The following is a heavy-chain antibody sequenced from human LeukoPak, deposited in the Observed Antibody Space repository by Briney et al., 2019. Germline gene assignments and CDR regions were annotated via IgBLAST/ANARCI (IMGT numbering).Heavy chain of an antibody. Sequence: PGESLRLSCAASGFAFSNCGMHWVRQAPGKGLQWVAFIRYDGSNEYYADSVKGRFTISRDNSKDTLYLQMNSLRPEDTAIYYCAKDLTTVTSQGDYWGQGTLVTVSS. CDR2: IRYDGSNE. D-gene: IGHD4-17*01. J-gene: IGHJ4*02. CDR1: GFAFSNCG. CDR3: AKDLTTVTSQGDY. V-gene: IGHV3-30*02.